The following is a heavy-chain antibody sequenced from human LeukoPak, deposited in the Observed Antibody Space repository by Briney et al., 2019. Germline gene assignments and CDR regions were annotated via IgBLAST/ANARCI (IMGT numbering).Heavy chain of an antibody. V-gene: IGHV4-59*01. CDR2: IYYSGST. CDR1: GGSISSYY. Sequence: PSETLSLTCTVSGGSISSYYWSWIRQPPGKGLEWIGYIYYSGSTNYNPSLKSRVTISVDTSKNQFSLKLSSVTAADTAVYYCAGQTDSSSWPIDYWGQGTLVTVSS. CDR3: AGQTDSSSWPIDY. J-gene: IGHJ4*02. D-gene: IGHD6-13*01.